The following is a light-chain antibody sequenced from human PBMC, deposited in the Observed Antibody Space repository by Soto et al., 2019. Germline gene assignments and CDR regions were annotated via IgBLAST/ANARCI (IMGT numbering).Light chain of an antibody. Sequence: QSVLTQPSSASVAPGQRVSISCSGTNSNIAKNNVYWYQHLPGPAPKLLIFRNDQRPSGVPDRFSGSKSGSSASLAISGLRSEDEAVYYCSSWDDRSATLVFGGGTKLTVL. J-gene: IGLJ2*01. CDR3: SSWDDRSATLV. CDR2: RND. CDR1: NSNIAKNN. V-gene: IGLV1-47*01.